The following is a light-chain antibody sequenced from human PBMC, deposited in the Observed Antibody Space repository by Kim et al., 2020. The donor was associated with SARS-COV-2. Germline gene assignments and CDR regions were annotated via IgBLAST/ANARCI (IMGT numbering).Light chain of an antibody. CDR1: SSDVGAHNF. CDR2: DVR. CDR3: ASYARNTVL. V-gene: IGLV2-14*03. J-gene: IGLJ2*01. Sequence: PGQSLTISCTGSSSDVGAHNFVSWYQQHPGQAPKLIIYDVRNRPSGVSYRFSGSKSGNTASLTISGLQAQDEGDYFCASYARNTVLFGGGTQLTVL.